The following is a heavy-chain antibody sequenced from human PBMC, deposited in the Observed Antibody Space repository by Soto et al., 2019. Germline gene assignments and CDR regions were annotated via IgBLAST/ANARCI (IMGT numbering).Heavy chain of an antibody. CDR1: GGSISSGGYY. CDR3: ARGGSSTSLLPFS. CDR2: IYYSGST. D-gene: IGHD2-2*01. J-gene: IGHJ5*02. V-gene: IGHV4-31*03. Sequence: PSETLSLTCPVSGGSISSGGYYWSWIRQHPGKGLEWIGYIYYSGSTYYNPSLKSRVTISVDTSKNQFSLKLSSVTAADTAVYYCARGGSSTSLLPFSWGQGTLVTVSS.